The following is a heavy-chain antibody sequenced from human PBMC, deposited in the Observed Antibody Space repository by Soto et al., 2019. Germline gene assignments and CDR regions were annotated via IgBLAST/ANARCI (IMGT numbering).Heavy chain of an antibody. J-gene: IGHJ3*02. CDR1: GFTFSSYS. V-gene: IGHV3-21*01. CDR2: ISSSSSYI. D-gene: IGHD2-15*01. CDR3: AGPHCSGGSCYSTPGAFDI. Sequence: GGSLRLSCAASGFTFSSYSMNWVRQAPGKGLEWVSSISSSSSYIYYADSVKGRFTISRDNAKNSLYLQMNSLRAEDTAVYYCAGPHCSGGSCYSTPGAFDIWGQGTMVTVS.